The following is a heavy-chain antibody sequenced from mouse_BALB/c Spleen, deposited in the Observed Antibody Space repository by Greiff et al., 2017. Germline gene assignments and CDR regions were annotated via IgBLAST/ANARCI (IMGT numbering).Heavy chain of an antibody. CDR3: ATIYYGYSYFDY. J-gene: IGHJ2*01. CDR2: ISSGGSYT. D-gene: IGHD2-2*01. V-gene: IGHV5-9-4*01. Sequence: EVKLMESGGGLVKPGGSLKLSCAASGFTFSSYAMSWVRQSPEKRLEWVAEISSGGSYTYYPDTVTGRFTISRDNAKNTLYLEMSSLRSEDTAMYYCATIYYGYSYFDYWGQGTTLTVSS. CDR1: GFTFSSYA.